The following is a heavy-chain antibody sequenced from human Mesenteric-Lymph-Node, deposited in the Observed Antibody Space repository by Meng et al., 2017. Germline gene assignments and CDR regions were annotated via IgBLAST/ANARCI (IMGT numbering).Heavy chain of an antibody. Sequence: VQSGAEEKNAGASVKVSCKASGYSFTTYAMHWVRQAPGQRLEWMGWINAGNGNTKYSEKFQSRVTITRDTAASTAYMELSSLRSEDTAVYYCARTGCSSSSCYDYWGQGTLVTVSS. CDR2: INAGNGNT. J-gene: IGHJ4*02. CDR1: GYSFTTYA. CDR3: ARTGCSSSSCYDY. V-gene: IGHV1-3*05. D-gene: IGHD2-2*01.